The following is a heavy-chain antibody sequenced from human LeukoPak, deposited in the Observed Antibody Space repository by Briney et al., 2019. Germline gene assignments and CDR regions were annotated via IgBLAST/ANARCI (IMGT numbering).Heavy chain of an antibody. V-gene: IGHV3-21*01. CDR2: IDSSSAYI. J-gene: IGHJ4*02. CDR1: GLTFSSSG. Sequence: PGGSLRLSCAASGLTFSSSGMNWVRQAPGKGLEWVSFIDSSSAYIYYADSVKGRFTTSRDNAKNSLYLQMNSLRAEDTAVYYCARDTSQSNTVTYFDYWGQGTLVTVSS. D-gene: IGHD4-11*01. CDR3: ARDTSQSNTVTYFDY.